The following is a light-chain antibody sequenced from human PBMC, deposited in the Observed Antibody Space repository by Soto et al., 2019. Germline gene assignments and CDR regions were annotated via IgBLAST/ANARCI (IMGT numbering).Light chain of an antibody. CDR3: QQRSNWQIT. V-gene: IGKV3D-11*02. CDR1: QSISIN. J-gene: IGKJ5*01. Sequence: EIVLTQSPATLSVSPGERAILSCRASQSISINLAWYQQKPGQAPRLLIYAASNRATGIPARFSGSGSGTDFTLTISSLEPEDFAVYYCQQRSNWQITFGQGTRLEIK. CDR2: AAS.